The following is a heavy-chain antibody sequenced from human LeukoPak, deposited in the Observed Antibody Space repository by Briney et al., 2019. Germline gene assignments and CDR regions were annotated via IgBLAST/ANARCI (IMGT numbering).Heavy chain of an antibody. J-gene: IGHJ3*02. CDR1: GFTFSSYA. CDR3: ARVGCSSTSCHYDAFDI. CDR2: ISSSSSYI. Sequence: GGSLRLSCAASGFTFSSYAMNWVRQAPGKGLEWVSSISSSSSYIYYADSVKGRFTISRDNAKNSLYLQMNSLRAEDTAVYYCARVGCSSTSCHYDAFDIWGQGTMVTVSS. V-gene: IGHV3-21*01. D-gene: IGHD2-2*01.